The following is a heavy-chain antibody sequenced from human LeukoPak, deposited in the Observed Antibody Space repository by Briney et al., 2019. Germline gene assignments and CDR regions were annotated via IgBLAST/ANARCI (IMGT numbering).Heavy chain of an antibody. D-gene: IGHD3-22*01. V-gene: IGHV3-30*18. Sequence: PGGSLRLSCAASGFTFSSYGMHWVRQAPGKGLEWVAVISYDGSKKYYVDSVKGRFTISRDNSKNTLYLEMKSLRAEDTAVYYCAKAQGHDSSGYYYYGFDIWGQGTMVTVSS. CDR3: AKAQGHDSSGYYYYGFDI. J-gene: IGHJ3*02. CDR2: ISYDGSKK. CDR1: GFTFSSYG.